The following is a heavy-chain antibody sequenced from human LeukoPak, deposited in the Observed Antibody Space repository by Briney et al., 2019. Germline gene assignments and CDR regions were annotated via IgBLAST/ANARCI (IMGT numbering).Heavy chain of an antibody. J-gene: IGHJ3*02. V-gene: IGHV4-61*02. CDR3: AREGLAYCGGDCYSGDAFDI. Sequence: SQTLPLTCTVSGGSISSGSYYWSWIRQPAGKGLEWIGRIYTSGSTNYYPSLKSRVTISVDTSKNQFSLKLSSVTAADTAVYYCAREGLAYCGGDCYSGDAFDIWGQGTMVTVSS. CDR1: GGSISSGSYY. CDR2: IYTSGST. D-gene: IGHD2-21*01.